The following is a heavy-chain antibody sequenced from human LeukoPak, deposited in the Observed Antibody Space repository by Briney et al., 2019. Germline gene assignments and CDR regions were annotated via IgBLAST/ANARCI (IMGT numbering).Heavy chain of an antibody. CDR3: ARRVNFDS. V-gene: IGHV3-48*02. CDR1: GFTFSSYS. J-gene: IGHJ4*02. D-gene: IGHD3-3*01. Sequence: GVAVRLSCAASGFTFSSYSMNWVRQAPGKGLEWVSFISRSSDTVYYADSVKGRFTISRDNAKNSLYLQMNSLRDEDTAVYYCARRVNFDSWGQGTLVTV. CDR2: ISRSSDTV.